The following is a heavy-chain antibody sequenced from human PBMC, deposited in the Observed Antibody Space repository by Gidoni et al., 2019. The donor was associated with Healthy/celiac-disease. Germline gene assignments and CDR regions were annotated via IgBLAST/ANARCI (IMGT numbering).Heavy chain of an antibody. CDR3: ARIRSRGWGATYYFDY. CDR2: IDWDDDK. J-gene: IGHJ4*02. Sequence: QVTLRESGPALVKPTQTLTLTCTFSGFSLSTSGMCVSWIRQPPGKALEWLALIDWDDDKYYSTSLKTRLTISKDTSKNQVVLTMTNMDPVDTATYYCARIRSRGWGATYYFDYWGQGTLVTVSS. D-gene: IGHD3-16*01. V-gene: IGHV2-70*01. CDR1: GFSLSTSGMC.